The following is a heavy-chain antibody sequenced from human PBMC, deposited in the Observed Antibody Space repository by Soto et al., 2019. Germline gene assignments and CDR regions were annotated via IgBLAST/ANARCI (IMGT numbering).Heavy chain of an antibody. Sequence: PGESLKISCKGSGYRFTSYWISWVRQMPGKGLEWMGRIDASESYTNYSPSFQGHVTISADKSISTAYLQWSSLKASDTAMYYCARLSGSYSSSFFPDYWGQGTLVTVS. J-gene: IGHJ4*02. CDR1: GYRFTSYW. V-gene: IGHV5-10-1*01. CDR2: IDASESYT. D-gene: IGHD6-13*01. CDR3: ARLSGSYSSSFFPDY.